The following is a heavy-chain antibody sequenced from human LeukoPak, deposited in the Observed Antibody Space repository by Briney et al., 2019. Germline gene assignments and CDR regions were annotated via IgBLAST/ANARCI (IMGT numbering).Heavy chain of an antibody. Sequence: KTSETLTLTCAASGYSISRYYWNWIRQPPGKGLEWIADISHSGSTYYYPSLKSRLTISVDTSKNQFFLKLSSVTAADTAVYYCARSRGVVGATLSVRRAAFDIWGQGTMVTVSS. CDR2: ISHSGST. CDR1: GYSISRYY. D-gene: IGHD1-26*01. V-gene: IGHV4-59*01. J-gene: IGHJ3*02. CDR3: ARSRGVVGATLSVRRAAFDI.